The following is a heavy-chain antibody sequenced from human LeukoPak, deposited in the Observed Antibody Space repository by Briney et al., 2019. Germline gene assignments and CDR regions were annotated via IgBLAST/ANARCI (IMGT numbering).Heavy chain of an antibody. CDR1: GGSFSGYY. CDR3: ARGRRYCSSTSCPAIYYYGMDV. CDR2: INHSGGT. Sequence: SETLSLTCAVYGGSFSGYYWSWIRQPPGKGLEWIGEINHSGGTNYNPSLKSRVTISVDTSKNQFSLKLSSVTAADTAVYYCARGRRYCSSTSCPAIYYYGMDVWGQGTTVTVSS. J-gene: IGHJ6*02. D-gene: IGHD2-2*01. V-gene: IGHV4-34*01.